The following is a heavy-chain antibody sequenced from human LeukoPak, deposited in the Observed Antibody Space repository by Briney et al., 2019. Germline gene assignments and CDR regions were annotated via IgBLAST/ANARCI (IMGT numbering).Heavy chain of an antibody. Sequence: GSLRLSCAASGFTFSSCAMSWVRQAPGKGLEWVSTFSGSGGNTYYADSVKGRFTISRDNSKNTLYLQMNSLRAEDTAVYYCARMVRGVSVFDYWGQGTLVTVSS. CDR3: ARMVRGVSVFDY. J-gene: IGHJ4*02. V-gene: IGHV3-23*01. D-gene: IGHD3-10*01. CDR1: GFTFSSCA. CDR2: FSGSGGNT.